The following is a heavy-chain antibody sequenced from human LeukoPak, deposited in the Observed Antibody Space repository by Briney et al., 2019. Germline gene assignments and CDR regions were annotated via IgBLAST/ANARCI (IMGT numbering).Heavy chain of an antibody. J-gene: IGHJ4*02. CDR2: IRSKANSYAT. CDR1: GFTFSGSA. D-gene: IGHD3-9*01. Sequence: GGSLRLSCAASGFTFSGSALHWVRQASGKGLEWVGRIRSKANSYATAYAASVKGRFTISRDDSKNTAYLQMYSLKTEDTAVYYCTRRSTISAPDYWGQGTLVTVSS. V-gene: IGHV3-73*01. CDR3: TRRSTISAPDY.